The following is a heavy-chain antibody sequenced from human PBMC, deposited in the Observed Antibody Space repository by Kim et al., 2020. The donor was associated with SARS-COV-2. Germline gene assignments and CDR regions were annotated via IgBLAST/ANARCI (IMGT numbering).Heavy chain of an antibody. J-gene: IGHJ4*02. V-gene: IGHV3-23*01. Sequence: FADGVKGRFTISGDKGKNTVYLQMNSLRAEDTAIYYCVKGGWGTVLDDWGQGTLVTVSS. CDR3: VKGGWGTVLDD. D-gene: IGHD3-16*01.